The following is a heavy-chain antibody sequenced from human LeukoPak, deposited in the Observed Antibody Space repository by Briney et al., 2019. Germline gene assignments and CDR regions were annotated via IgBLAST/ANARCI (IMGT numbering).Heavy chain of an antibody. J-gene: IGHJ6*03. Sequence: SQTLSLTCAISGDSVSSSRSAWNWIRQSPSRGLEWLGRTYYRSGWYNDYAVSVKSRITISPDTSKNQFSLQLNSVTPEDTAVYYCARDIGEPEYYYYMDVWGKGTTVTVSS. V-gene: IGHV6-1*01. CDR3: ARDIGEPEYYYYMDV. CDR1: GDSVSSSRSA. D-gene: IGHD1-14*01. CDR2: TYYRSGWYN.